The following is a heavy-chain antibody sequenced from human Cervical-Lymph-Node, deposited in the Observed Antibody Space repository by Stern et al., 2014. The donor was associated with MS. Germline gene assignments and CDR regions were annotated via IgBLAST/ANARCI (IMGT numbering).Heavy chain of an antibody. J-gene: IGHJ6*02. V-gene: IGHV1-18*04. CDR2: ISGYNGKA. CDR3: ARDGKWLQVYGMDV. CDR1: IDTFTNYG. Sequence: QVQLVQYGGEVKKPGASVTVSCKAYIDTFTNYGFSWVRQAPGQGLEWMGWISGYNGKANYAQKFQGRVTMTTDTSTSTVYMELKSLRSDDTAVYYCARDGKWLQVYGMDVWGQGTTVTVSS. D-gene: IGHD5-12*01.